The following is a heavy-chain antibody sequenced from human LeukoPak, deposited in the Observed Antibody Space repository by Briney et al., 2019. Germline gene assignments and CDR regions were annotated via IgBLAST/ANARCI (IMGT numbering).Heavy chain of an antibody. CDR2: INRPGNGI. Sequence: GGSLRLSCAASGFTFSGYEMNWVRQAPGKGLEWISFINRPGNGIYYADSVKGRFTSSRDNAKNSLFLQMNSLRAEDTAVYYCARQTDISGSFSDYWGQGTLVTVSS. J-gene: IGHJ4*02. V-gene: IGHV3-48*03. CDR3: ARQTDISGSFSDY. D-gene: IGHD3-22*01. CDR1: GFTFSGYE.